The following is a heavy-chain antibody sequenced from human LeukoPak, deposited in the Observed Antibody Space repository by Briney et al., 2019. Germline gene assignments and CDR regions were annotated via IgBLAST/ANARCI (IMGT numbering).Heavy chain of an antibody. CDR2: ISYDGSNK. Sequence: GRSLRLSCAASGFTFSSYAMHWVRQAPGKGLEWVAVISYDGSNKYYADSVKGRFTISRDNSKNTLYLQMNSLRAEDTAVYYCARVLVEYSSSSPFDYWGQGTLVTVSS. CDR3: ARVLVEYSSSSPFDY. V-gene: IGHV3-30-3*01. D-gene: IGHD6-6*01. J-gene: IGHJ4*02. CDR1: GFTFSSYA.